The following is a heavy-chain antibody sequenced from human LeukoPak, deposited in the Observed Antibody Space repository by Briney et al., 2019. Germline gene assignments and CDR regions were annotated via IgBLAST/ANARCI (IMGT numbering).Heavy chain of an antibody. V-gene: IGHV4-34*01. CDR1: GGSFSGYY. J-gene: IGHJ4*02. CDR3: ARGRVVLDY. Sequence: SETLSLTCAVYGGSFSGYYWSWIRQPPGKGLEWIGEINHSGSTNYNPSLKSRVTISVNTSKNQFSLKLSSVTAADTAVYHCARGRVVLDYWGQGTLVTVSS. D-gene: IGHD2-15*01. CDR2: INHSGST.